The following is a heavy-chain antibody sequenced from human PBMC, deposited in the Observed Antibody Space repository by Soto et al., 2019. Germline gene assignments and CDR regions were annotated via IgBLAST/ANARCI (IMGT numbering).Heavy chain of an antibody. CDR1: GYTFTSYD. V-gene: IGHV1-8*01. Sequence: ASVKVSCKASGYTFTSYDINWVRQATGQGLEWMGWMNPNSGNTGYAQKFQGRVTMTRNTSISTAYMELSSLRSEDTAVYYCARGQGYYYGSGSYYNGGWFDPWGQGTLVSVSS. D-gene: IGHD3-10*01. CDR3: ARGQGYYYGSGSYYNGGWFDP. CDR2: MNPNSGNT. J-gene: IGHJ5*02.